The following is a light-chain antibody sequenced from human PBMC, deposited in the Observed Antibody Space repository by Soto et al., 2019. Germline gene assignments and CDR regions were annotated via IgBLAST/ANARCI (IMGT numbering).Light chain of an antibody. CDR2: DVT. Sequence: QSALTQPRSVSGSPGQSVTISCTGTGSDVGGYNYVSWYQQHPGKAPKLMIYDVTKRPSAVPDRFSGSKSGNTASLTISGLQAEDEADYYCCSYAGSFILIFGGGTKLTVL. CDR3: CSYAGSFILI. V-gene: IGLV2-11*01. J-gene: IGLJ2*01. CDR1: GSDVGGYNY.